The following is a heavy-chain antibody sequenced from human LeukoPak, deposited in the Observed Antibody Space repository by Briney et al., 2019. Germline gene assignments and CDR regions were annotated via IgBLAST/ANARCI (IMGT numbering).Heavy chain of an antibody. CDR1: GFTFSSYG. V-gene: IGHV3-30*18. D-gene: IGHD3-10*01. CDR2: ISYDGSNK. CDR3: ANMGWFGELPQPIDY. Sequence: GGSLRLSCAASGFTFSSYGMTWVRQAPGKGLEWVAVISYDGSNKYYADSVKGRFTISRDNSKNTLYLQMNSLRAEDTAVYYCANMGWFGELPQPIDYWGQGTLVTVSS. J-gene: IGHJ4*02.